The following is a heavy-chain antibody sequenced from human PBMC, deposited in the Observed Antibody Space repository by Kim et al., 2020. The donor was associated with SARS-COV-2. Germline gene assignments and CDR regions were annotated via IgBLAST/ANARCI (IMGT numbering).Heavy chain of an antibody. V-gene: IGHV3-21*01. CDR2: ISSSSSYI. D-gene: IGHD3-10*01. J-gene: IGHJ6*03. CDR3: ARDGYDGSGESNYYYYYMDV. CDR1: GFTFSSYS. Sequence: GGSLRLSCAASGFTFSSYSMNWVRQAPGKGLEWVSSISSSSSYIYYADSVKGRFTISRDNAKNSLYLQMNSLRAEDTAVYYCARDGYDGSGESNYYYYYMDVWGKGTTVTVSS.